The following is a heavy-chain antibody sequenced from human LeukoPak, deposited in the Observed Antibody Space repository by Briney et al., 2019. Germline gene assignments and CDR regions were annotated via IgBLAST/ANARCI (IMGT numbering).Heavy chain of an antibody. Sequence: SETLSLTCTVSGGSISSYYWSWIRQPPGKGLEWIGYIYTSGSTNYNPSLKSRVTISVDTSKNQFSLKLSSVTAADTAVYYCARLGVYCSSTSCYKTFDYWGQGTLVTVSS. CDR2: IYTSGST. D-gene: IGHD2-2*02. J-gene: IGHJ4*02. V-gene: IGHV4-4*09. CDR3: ARLGVYCSSTSCYKTFDY. CDR1: GGSISSYY.